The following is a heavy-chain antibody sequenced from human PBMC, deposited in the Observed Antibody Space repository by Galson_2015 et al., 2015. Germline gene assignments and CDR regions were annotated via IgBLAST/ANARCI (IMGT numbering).Heavy chain of an antibody. CDR1: GGTFNSYA. Sequence: SVKVSCKASGGTFNSYAISWVRQAPGQGLEWMGGIIPIFGTANYAQKFQGRVTITADESTSTAYMELSSLRSEDTAVYYCARERDYDFWSGYYGYWGQGTLVTVSS. CDR2: IIPIFGTA. D-gene: IGHD3-3*01. J-gene: IGHJ4*02. V-gene: IGHV1-69*13. CDR3: ARERDYDFWSGYYGY.